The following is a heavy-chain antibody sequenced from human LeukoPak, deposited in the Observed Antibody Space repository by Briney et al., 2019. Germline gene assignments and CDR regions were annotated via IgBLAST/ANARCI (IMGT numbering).Heavy chain of an antibody. J-gene: IGHJ4*02. V-gene: IGHV1-3*01. CDR3: AREAKPVLLWFGELGY. D-gene: IGHD3-10*01. CDR1: GGTFSSYA. Sequence: ASVKVSCKASGGTFSSYAISWVRQAPGQRLEWMGWINAGNGNTKYSQKFQGRVTITRDTSASTAYMELSSLRSEDTAVYYCAREAKPVLLWFGELGYWGQGTLVTVSS. CDR2: INAGNGNT.